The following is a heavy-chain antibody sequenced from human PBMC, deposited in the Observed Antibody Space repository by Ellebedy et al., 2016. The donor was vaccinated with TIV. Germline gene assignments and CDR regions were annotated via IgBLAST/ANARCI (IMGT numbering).Heavy chain of an antibody. D-gene: IGHD6-19*01. CDR2: IYYSGST. V-gene: IGHV4-59*01. Sequence: MPSETLSLTCTVSGGSISSYYWSWIRQPPGKGLEWIGSIYYSGSTNYNPSLKSRVTIAVDTSKKQTYLKLSSVPAADTAVYYCARSSGWDRFDYWGQGTLVTVSS. J-gene: IGHJ4*02. CDR1: GGSISSYY. CDR3: ARSSGWDRFDY.